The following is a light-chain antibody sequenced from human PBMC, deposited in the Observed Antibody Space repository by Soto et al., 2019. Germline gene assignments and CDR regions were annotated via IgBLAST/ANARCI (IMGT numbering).Light chain of an antibody. J-gene: IGKJ2*01. Sequence: EIVLTQSPGTLSLSPGERATLSCRARQSVSSSYLAWYQQKPGQAPRLLIYGASSRATGIPDRFSGSGSGTDFTLTISRLETEEFAVYYWQQYGSSRYTFGQGTELEIK. CDR3: QQYGSSRYT. CDR2: GAS. V-gene: IGKV3-20*01. CDR1: QSVSSSY.